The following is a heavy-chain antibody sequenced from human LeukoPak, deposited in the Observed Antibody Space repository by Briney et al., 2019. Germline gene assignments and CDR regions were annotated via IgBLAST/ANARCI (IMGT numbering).Heavy chain of an antibody. CDR1: GGSISSGYY. Sequence: PSETLSLTCTVSGGSISSGYYWSWIRQHPVKGLELIGYIYYSGSTNYNPSLKSRVTISVDTSKNQFSLKLSSVTAADTAVYYCARAAGSHFDYWGQGTLVTVSS. D-gene: IGHD1-26*01. V-gene: IGHV4-61*01. CDR3: ARAAGSHFDY. CDR2: IYYSGST. J-gene: IGHJ4*02.